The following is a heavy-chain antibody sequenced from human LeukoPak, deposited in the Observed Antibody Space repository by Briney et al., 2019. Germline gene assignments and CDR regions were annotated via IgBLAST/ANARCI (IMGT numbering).Heavy chain of an antibody. CDR2: IKSDGTGI. Sequence: PGGSLTLSCTTSGFTFSNYWMYWVRQAPGKGLMWVSRIKSDGTGITYTDSVEGRFTISRDNAKNTLYLQMISLRDEDTAVYYCVRGQTIDYWGQGTLVTVSS. V-gene: IGHV3-74*01. J-gene: IGHJ4*02. CDR3: VRGQTIDY. D-gene: IGHD3-3*01. CDR1: GFTFSNYW.